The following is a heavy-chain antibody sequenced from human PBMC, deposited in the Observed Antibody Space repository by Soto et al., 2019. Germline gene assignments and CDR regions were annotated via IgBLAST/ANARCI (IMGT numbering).Heavy chain of an antibody. CDR1: GGTFSSYT. D-gene: IGHD3-22*01. J-gene: IGHJ5*02. CDR3: ARVSMIGTFDP. CDR2: IIPILGIA. V-gene: IGHV1-69*02. Sequence: GASVKASSKASGGTFSSYTISWVRQAPGQGLEWMGRIIPILGIANYAQKFQGRVTITADKSTSTAYMELSSLRSEDTAVYYCARVSMIGTFDPWGQGTLVTVSS.